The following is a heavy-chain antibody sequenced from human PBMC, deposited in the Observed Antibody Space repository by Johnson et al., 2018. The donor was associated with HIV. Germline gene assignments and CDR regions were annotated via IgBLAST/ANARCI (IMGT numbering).Heavy chain of an antibody. CDR2: INWNSGSI. J-gene: IGHJ3*02. V-gene: IGHV3-20*04. CDR1: GFPVRSPY. CDR3: ARRSSYDAFDI. Sequence: VQLVESGGGLIQPGGSLRLSCAASGFPVRSPYMSWVRQAPGKGLEWVSDINWNSGSIGYADSVKGRFTISRDNAKNSLYLQMNSLRAEYTALYYCARRSSYDAFDIWGQGTMVTVSS.